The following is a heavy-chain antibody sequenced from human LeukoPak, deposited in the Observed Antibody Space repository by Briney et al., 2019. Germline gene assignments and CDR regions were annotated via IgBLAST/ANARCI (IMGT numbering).Heavy chain of an antibody. D-gene: IGHD3-10*01. J-gene: IGHJ4*02. CDR2: IKDDGSEQ. V-gene: IGHV3-7*01. CDR1: EFTFSNHW. CDR3: VREKVGVITEFDY. Sequence: GGSLRLSCAASEFTFSNHWMSWARQAPGKGLEWVANIKDDGSEQYYVDSLKGRFTISRDNAKNSLFLQMNSLRAEDTAVYYCVREKVGVITEFDYWGQGTLVTVSS.